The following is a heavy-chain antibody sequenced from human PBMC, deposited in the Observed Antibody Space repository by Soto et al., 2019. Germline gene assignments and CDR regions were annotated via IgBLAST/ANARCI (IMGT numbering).Heavy chain of an antibody. CDR1: GFTFNIYA. V-gene: IGHV3-23*01. CDR2: ISRYGDIT. CDR3: AKDRYLDHDSRGYLFDN. J-gene: IGHJ4*02. Sequence: EVQLLESGGDLIQPGGSLRLSCAASGFTFNIYAMTWVRQAPGKGLEWVSAISRYGDITYYADSVEGRFTISRDNSKNPLYLQMNSLRAEDTAVYYCAKDRYLDHDSRGYLFDNWGQGTLVTVS. D-gene: IGHD3-22*01.